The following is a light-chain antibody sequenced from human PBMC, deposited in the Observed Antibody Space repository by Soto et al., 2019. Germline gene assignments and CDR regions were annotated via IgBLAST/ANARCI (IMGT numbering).Light chain of an antibody. CDR2: KVS. J-gene: IGKJ2*01. CDR1: QSLVYSDGNTY. Sequence: DVVMTQSPLSLPVTLGQPASISCRSSQSLVYSDGNTYLNWFQQRPGQSARRLIYKVSNRDAGVPERFSGSGSGTDFTLKISRVEAEDVGVYYCMQGTHWSPYTFGQGTKLEIK. CDR3: MQGTHWSPYT. V-gene: IGKV2-30*01.